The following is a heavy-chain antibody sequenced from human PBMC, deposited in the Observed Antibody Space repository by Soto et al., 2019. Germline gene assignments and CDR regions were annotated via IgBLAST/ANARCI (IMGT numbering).Heavy chain of an antibody. J-gene: IGHJ4*02. D-gene: IGHD3-22*01. Sequence: SETLSLTCTVSGGSVSSSFYYWSWIRQPPGKGLEWIGYIYYSGSTNYNPSLKSRVTISLDTSKNQFSLKLTSVTAADTAVYYCARDYYDTSGYSRYWGQGTLVTVSS. V-gene: IGHV4-61*01. CDR3: ARDYYDTSGYSRY. CDR1: GGSVSSSFYY. CDR2: IYYSGST.